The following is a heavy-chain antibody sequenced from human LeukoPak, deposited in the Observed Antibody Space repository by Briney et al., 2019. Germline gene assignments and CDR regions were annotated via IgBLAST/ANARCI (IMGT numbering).Heavy chain of an antibody. J-gene: IGHJ4*02. Sequence: SETLSLTCTVSGYSISSGYYWGWIRQPPGKGLEWIGSIYHSGRTFYNPSLKSRVTISVDTSKNQFSLKLTSVTAADTAVYYCARERTMIVAYWGQGTLVTVSS. D-gene: IGHD3-22*01. CDR2: IYHSGRT. CDR3: ARERTMIVAY. CDR1: GYSISSGYY. V-gene: IGHV4-38-2*02.